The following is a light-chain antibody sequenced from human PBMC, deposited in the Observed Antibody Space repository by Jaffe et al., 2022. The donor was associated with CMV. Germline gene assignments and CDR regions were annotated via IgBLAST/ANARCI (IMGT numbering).Light chain of an antibody. V-gene: IGKV3-20*01. CDR3: QQYGSSSAIT. CDR1: QSVTTNY. Sequence: EIVLTQSPGTLSLSPGERATLSCRASQSVTTNYLAWYQQKHGQAPRLLIYGASSRATGIPDRFSGSGSGTDFTLTISRLEPEDFAVYYCQQYGSSSAITFGRGTRLEIK. J-gene: IGKJ5*01. CDR2: GAS.